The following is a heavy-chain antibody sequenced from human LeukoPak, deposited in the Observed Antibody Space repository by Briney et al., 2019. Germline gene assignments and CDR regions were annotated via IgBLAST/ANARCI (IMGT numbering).Heavy chain of an antibody. CDR3: AREREGGRYCTNGVCPYFDY. CDR1: GFTFSDYY. D-gene: IGHD2-8*01. Sequence: PGGSLRLSCAASGFTFSDYYMSWIRQAPGKGLEWVSYISSSGSTIYYADSVKGRFTISRDNAKNSLYLQMNSLRAEDTALYYCAREREGGRYCTNGVCPYFDYWGQGTLVTVSS. CDR2: ISSSGSTI. V-gene: IGHV3-11*01. J-gene: IGHJ4*02.